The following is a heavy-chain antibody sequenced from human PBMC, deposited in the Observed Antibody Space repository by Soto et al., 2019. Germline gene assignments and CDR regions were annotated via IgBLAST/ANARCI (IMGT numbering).Heavy chain of an antibody. V-gene: IGHV5-10-1*01. CDR2: IDPSDSYT. J-gene: IGHJ6*02. CDR3: ARPYYYGSGSYDYYGMDV. CDR1: GYSFTSYW. D-gene: IGHD3-10*01. Sequence: PGESLKISCKGSGYSFTSYWISWVRQMPGKGLEWMGRIDPSDSYTNYSPSFQGHVTISADKSISTAYLQWSSLKASDTAMYYCARPYYYGSGSYDYYGMDVPGQGTTVTVSS.